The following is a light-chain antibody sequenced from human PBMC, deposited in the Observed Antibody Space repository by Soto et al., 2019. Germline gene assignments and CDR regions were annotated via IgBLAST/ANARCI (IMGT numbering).Light chain of an antibody. CDR3: LQIHTFPRT. Sequence: GDRVTITCRASQRVSSYLNWYQQKPGKTPKLLISGVSTLESGVSSRFSGSGSTTDFTLTISSLQPEDFATYYCLQIHTFPRTFGPGTKVEIK. CDR2: GVS. V-gene: IGKV1-9*01. CDR1: QRVSSY. J-gene: IGKJ2*01.